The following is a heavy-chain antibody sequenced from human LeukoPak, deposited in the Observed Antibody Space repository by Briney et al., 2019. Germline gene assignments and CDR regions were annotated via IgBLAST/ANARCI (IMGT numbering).Heavy chain of an antibody. CDR3: AKDMVRGVIVIARDYYYYYMDV. J-gene: IGHJ6*03. V-gene: IGHV3-23*01. Sequence: GGSLRLSXAASGFTFSSYAMSWVRQAPGKGLEWLSAISGSGGSTYYADSVKGRFTISRDNSKNTLYLQMNSLRAEDTAVYYCAKDMVRGVIVIARDYYYYYMDVWGKGTTVTVSS. D-gene: IGHD3-10*01. CDR1: GFTFSSYA. CDR2: ISGSGGST.